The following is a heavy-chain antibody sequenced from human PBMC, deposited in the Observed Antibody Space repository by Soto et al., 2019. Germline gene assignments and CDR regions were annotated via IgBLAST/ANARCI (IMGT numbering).Heavy chain of an antibody. V-gene: IGHV3-7*01. Sequence: EVQLVESGGGLVQPGGSLRLSCAASGFTFSSYWMSWVRQAPGKGLEWVANIKQDGSEKYYVDSVKGRFTISRDNAKNSLYLQMNSLRAEDTAVYYCARDASERTYDILTGGYWGQGTLVTVSS. CDR2: IKQDGSEK. CDR3: ARDASERTYDILTGGY. D-gene: IGHD3-9*01. J-gene: IGHJ4*02. CDR1: GFTFSSYW.